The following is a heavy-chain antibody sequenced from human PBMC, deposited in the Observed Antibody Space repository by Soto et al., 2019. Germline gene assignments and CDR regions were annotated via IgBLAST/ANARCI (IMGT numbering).Heavy chain of an antibody. J-gene: IGHJ4*02. V-gene: IGHV3-23*01. D-gene: IGHD6-19*01. CDR2: IGGSGGSP. Sequence: PGGSLRLSCAASGFTFSNYAMVWVRQAPGKGLEWVSAIGGSGGSPYYADSVKGRFTISRDNSKSTLYLQMNSLRAEDTAVYYCAKTAEAVAGTVYGYWGQGTLVTVSS. CDR1: GFTFSNYA. CDR3: AKTAEAVAGTVYGY.